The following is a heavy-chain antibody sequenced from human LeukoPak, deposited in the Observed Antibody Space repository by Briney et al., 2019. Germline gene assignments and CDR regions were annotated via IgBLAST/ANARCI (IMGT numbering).Heavy chain of an antibody. Sequence: SETLSLTCTVSGGSISIYYWSWIRQPPGKGLEWLGYTYNSGSTLYNPSLKSRVTISVDTSRNEFSLRLTSVTAADAAVYYCVRDRELNYWGQGTLVTVST. D-gene: IGHD3-10*01. J-gene: IGHJ4*02. CDR1: GGSISIYY. CDR2: TYNSGST. CDR3: VRDRELNY. V-gene: IGHV4-59*01.